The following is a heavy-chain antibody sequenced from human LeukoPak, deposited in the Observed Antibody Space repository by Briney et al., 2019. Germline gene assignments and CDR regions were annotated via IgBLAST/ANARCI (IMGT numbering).Heavy chain of an antibody. D-gene: IGHD1-1*01. CDR3: ISDHTGHDDY. J-gene: IGHJ4*02. CDR1: GFTVSSSY. Sequence: GGSLRLSCAASGFTVSSSYMSWVRQPPGKGLEWVSLIYRGGSSYYADSVKGRSTISRDNSKNTLSLQMNSLRADDTAVYYCISDHTGHDDYWGQGTLVTVSS. V-gene: IGHV3-53*01. CDR2: IYRGGSS.